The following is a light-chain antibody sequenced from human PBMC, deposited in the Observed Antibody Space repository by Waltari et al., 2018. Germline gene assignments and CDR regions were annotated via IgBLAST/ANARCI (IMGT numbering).Light chain of an antibody. CDR2: AAS. CDR1: QGISNY. CDR3: QRYNSAPMLA. Sequence: DIQMTQSPSSLSASVGDRVTITCRASQGISNYLAWYQQKPGKVPKLLIYAASTLQSVVPSRFSGSGSGTDFTLTISSLQPEDVATYYCQRYNSAPMLAFGGGTKVEIK. V-gene: IGKV1-27*01. J-gene: IGKJ4*01.